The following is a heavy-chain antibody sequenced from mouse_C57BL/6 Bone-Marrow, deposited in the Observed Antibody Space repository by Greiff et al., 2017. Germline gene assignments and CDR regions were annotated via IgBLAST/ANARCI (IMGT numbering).Heavy chain of an antibody. Sequence: VQLQQSGAELVRPGASVKLSCTASGFNIKDDYMHWVKQRPEQGLEWIGWIDPENGDTEYASKFQGKATITADTSSNTAYLQLSSLTSEDTAVYYCTRREWDWFGYWGQGDSVPVAA. J-gene: IGHJ3*01. CDR2: IDPENGDT. CDR1: GFNIKDDY. CDR3: TRREWDWFGY. D-gene: IGHD1-3*01. V-gene: IGHV14-4*01.